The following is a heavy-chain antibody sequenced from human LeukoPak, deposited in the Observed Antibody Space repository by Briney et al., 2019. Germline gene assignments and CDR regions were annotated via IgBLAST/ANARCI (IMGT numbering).Heavy chain of an antibody. J-gene: IGHJ5*02. D-gene: IGHD5-12*01. V-gene: IGHV3-7*01. CDR2: IRPEGSDK. CDR3: GTWGIVAALDR. CDR1: GGSINGYY. Sequence: ETLSLTCTVSGGSINGYYWSWIRQPPGKGLEWVANIRPEGSDKYYVDSVKGRFTISRDNAQNSLYLQMNSLRAEDSGVYYCGTWGIVAALDRWGQGTLVTVSS.